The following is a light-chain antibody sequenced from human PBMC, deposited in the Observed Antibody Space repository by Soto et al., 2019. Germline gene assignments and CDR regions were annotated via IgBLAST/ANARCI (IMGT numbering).Light chain of an antibody. V-gene: IGKV3-20*01. CDR3: QQYDSSPRT. J-gene: IGKJ1*01. CDR1: QSVSSY. CDR2: GAS. Sequence: EIVLRQSPGTLCLSPGERATLSCSASQSVSSYLAWYQQKPGQAPRLLMYGASTRATGIPDRFSGSGSGTDFTLTISRLEPEDFAVYYCQQYDSSPRTFGQGTKVDIK.